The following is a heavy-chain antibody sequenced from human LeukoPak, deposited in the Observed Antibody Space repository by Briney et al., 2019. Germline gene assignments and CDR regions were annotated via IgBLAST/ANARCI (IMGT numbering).Heavy chain of an antibody. D-gene: IGHD6-19*01. J-gene: IGHJ3*02. CDR2: IYPGDSDT. V-gene: IGHV5-51*01. CDR1: EYSFTSYW. CDR3: ARPRAVAGWGAFDI. Sequence: GESLKITCKGSEYSFTSYWIGWVRQMPGKGLEWMGIIYPGDSDTRYSPSFQGQVTISADKSISTAYLQWSSLKASDTAMYYCARPRAVAGWGAFDIWGQGTMVTVSS.